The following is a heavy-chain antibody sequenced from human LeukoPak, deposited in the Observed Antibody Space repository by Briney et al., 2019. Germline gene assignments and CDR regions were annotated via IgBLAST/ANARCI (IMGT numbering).Heavy chain of an antibody. Sequence: GGSLRLSCAASGFTFSSYAVHWVRQAPGKGLEWVAVISYDGSHKYYADSVKGRITISRDNSQNTLYLQMNSLRAEDTAVYYCARAESGYYDSCISDWGQGALVTVSS. D-gene: IGHD3-22*01. V-gene: IGHV3-30-3*01. CDR3: ARAESGYYDSCISD. CDR2: ISYDGSHK. J-gene: IGHJ4*02. CDR1: GFTFSSYA.